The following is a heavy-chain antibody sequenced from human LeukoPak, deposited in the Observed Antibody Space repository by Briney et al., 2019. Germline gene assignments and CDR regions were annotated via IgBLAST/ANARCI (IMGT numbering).Heavy chain of an antibody. V-gene: IGHV1-18*01. CDR3: AKDGSSGIAATADAFDI. J-gene: IGHJ3*02. CDR1: GYTFTTYG. Sequence: ASVKVSCKASGYTFTTYGISWVRQAPGQGLEWMGWISAYNGNTNYAQRVQGRVTMTTDTSTTTAYMELRSLTSDDTAIYYCAKDGSSGIAATADAFDIWGQGTMVTVSS. CDR2: ISAYNGNT. D-gene: IGHD6-13*01.